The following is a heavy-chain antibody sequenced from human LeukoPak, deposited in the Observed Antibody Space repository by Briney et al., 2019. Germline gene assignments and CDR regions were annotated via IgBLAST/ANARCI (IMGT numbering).Heavy chain of an antibody. D-gene: IGHD4-17*01. CDR3: AKDHVSYGDHYYFDY. J-gene: IGHJ4*02. CDR2: ISYDGSNK. CDR1: GFTFSSYG. Sequence: PGRSLRLSCAASGFTFSSYGMHWVRQAPGKGREWVAVISYDGSNKYYADSVRGRFTISRDNSKNTLYLQMNSLRAEDTAVYYCAKDHVSYGDHYYFDYWGQGTLVTVSS. V-gene: IGHV3-30*18.